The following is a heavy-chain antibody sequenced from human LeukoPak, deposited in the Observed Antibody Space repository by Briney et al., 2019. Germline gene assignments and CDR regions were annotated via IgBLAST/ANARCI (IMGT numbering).Heavy chain of an antibody. CDR2: ISYDGSNK. CDR1: GFTFSSYG. D-gene: IGHD6-19*01. Sequence: GGSLRLSCASSGFTFSSYGMHWVRQAPGKGLEWVAVISYDGSNKYYADSVKGRFTISRDNSKNTLYLQMNSLRAEDTAVYYCASSAGALIDCWGQGTLVIVSS. CDR3: ASSAGALIDC. J-gene: IGHJ4*02. V-gene: IGHV3-30*03.